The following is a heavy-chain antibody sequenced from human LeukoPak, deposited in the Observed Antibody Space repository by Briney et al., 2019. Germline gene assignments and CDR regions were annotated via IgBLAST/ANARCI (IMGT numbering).Heavy chain of an antibody. CDR2: IIPILGIA. D-gene: IGHD3-10*01. J-gene: IGHJ4*02. CDR1: GYTFTGYY. Sequence: GASVKVSCKASGYTFTGYYMHWVRQAPGQGLEWMGRIIPILGIANYAQKFQGRVTITADKSTSTAYMELSSLRSEDTAVYYCAGNYGSGDYWGQGTLVTVSS. V-gene: IGHV1-69*02. CDR3: AGNYGSGDY.